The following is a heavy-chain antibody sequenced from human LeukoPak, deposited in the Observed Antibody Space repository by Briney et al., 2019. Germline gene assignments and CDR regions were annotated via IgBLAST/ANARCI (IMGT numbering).Heavy chain of an antibody. CDR1: GFTFSSYT. J-gene: IGHJ4*02. CDR2: ISYDGSNK. V-gene: IGHV3-30*04. Sequence: GGSLRLSCAASGFTFSSYTFHWVRQAPGKGLEWVAVISYDGSNKYYADSVKGRFTISRDNSKNTLYLQMNSLRAEDTAVYYCARAGDWLRRLARGYFDNWGQGTLVTVSS. CDR3: ARAGDWLRRLARGYFDN. D-gene: IGHD6-19*01.